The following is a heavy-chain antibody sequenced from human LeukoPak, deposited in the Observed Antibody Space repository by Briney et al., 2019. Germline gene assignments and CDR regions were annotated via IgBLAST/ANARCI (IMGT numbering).Heavy chain of an antibody. CDR3: ARVTPGGGSYDTNLHDY. Sequence: GGSLRLSCAASGFTFSSYSMNWVRQAPGKGLEWVSSISSSSSYIYYADSVKGRFTISGDNAKNSLYLQMNSLRAEDTAVYYCARVTPGGGSYDTNLHDYWGQGTLVTVSS. D-gene: IGHD3-22*01. J-gene: IGHJ4*02. V-gene: IGHV3-21*01. CDR2: ISSSSSYI. CDR1: GFTFSSYS.